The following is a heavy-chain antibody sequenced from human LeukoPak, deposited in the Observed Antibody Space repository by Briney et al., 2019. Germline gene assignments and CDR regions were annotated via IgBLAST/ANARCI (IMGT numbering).Heavy chain of an antibody. CDR1: GFTVSSSD. J-gene: IGHJ4*02. V-gene: IGHV3-66*01. D-gene: IGHD5-18*01. CDR3: ARWGGYSYGIEN. CDR2: IYSGGNT. Sequence: LAGGSLRLSCAASGFTVSSSDMTWVRQAPGKGLEWVSLIYSGGNTYYADSVKGRFTISRDNSKSTLYLQMNSLRAEDTAVYYCARWGGYSYGIENWGQGTLVTVSS.